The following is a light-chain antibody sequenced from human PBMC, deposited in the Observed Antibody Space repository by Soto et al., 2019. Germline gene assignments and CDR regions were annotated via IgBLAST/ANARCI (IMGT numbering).Light chain of an antibody. CDR2: STT. V-gene: IGLV7-43*01. J-gene: IGLJ2*01. CDR3: LLYYGAAVV. CDR1: PGPVTSDYY. Sequence: QAVVTQEPSLTVSPGGTVSLTCASSPGPVTSDYYPNWFQQKPAQAPRALIYSTTKKHSWTPALFSGALLGGKAALTLAGVQPEVEADYYCLLYYGAAVVFRRGTKLTVL.